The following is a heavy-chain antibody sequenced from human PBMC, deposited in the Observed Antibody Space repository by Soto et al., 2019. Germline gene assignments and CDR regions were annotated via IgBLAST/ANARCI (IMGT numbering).Heavy chain of an antibody. CDR3: ARHTAMVLFDY. D-gene: IGHD5-18*01. V-gene: IGHV4-39*01. CDR1: GGSIDRSNYY. Sequence: SETLSLTCTVSGGSIDRSNYYWDWIRQSPGKGLEWIGTTYYNGNAYYNPSLKSRVTMSVDTSKNQFSLKLISVTAADTAVYYCARHTAMVLFDYWGRGTLVTVSS. CDR2: TYYNGNA. J-gene: IGHJ4*02.